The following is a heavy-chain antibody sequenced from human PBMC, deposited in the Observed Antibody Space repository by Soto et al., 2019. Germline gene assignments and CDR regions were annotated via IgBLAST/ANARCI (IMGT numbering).Heavy chain of an antibody. Sequence: SQTLSLTCAISGDSVSSNSAAWNWIRQSPSRGLEWLGRTYYRSKWYNDYAVSVKSRITINPDTSKNQFSLQLNSVTPEDTAVYYCARDRYCSGGSCYKGDEQFDYWGQGTLVTVSS. CDR3: ARDRYCSGGSCYKGDEQFDY. D-gene: IGHD2-15*01. CDR2: TYYRSKWYN. CDR1: GDSVSSNSAA. V-gene: IGHV6-1*01. J-gene: IGHJ4*02.